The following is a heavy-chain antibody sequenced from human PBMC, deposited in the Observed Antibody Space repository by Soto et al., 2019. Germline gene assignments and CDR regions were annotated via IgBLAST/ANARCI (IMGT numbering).Heavy chain of an antibody. Sequence: ETLSLTCTVSGGSISSSSYYWGWIRQPPGKGLEWIGSIYYSGSTYYNPSLKSRVTISVDTSKNQFSLKLSSVTAADTAVYYCARHGVSNYYDSSGYLVGFDYWGQGTLVTVSS. CDR2: IYYSGST. D-gene: IGHD3-22*01. V-gene: IGHV4-39*01. CDR1: GGSISSSSYY. J-gene: IGHJ4*02. CDR3: ARHGVSNYYDSSGYLVGFDY.